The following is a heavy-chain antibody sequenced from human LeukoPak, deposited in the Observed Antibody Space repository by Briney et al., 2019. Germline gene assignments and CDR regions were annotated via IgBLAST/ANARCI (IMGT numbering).Heavy chain of an antibody. CDR2: IYHSGRT. Sequence: ASETLSLTCTVSGYSISSGYYWGWIRQPPGKGLEWIGTIYHSGRTYYNPSLKSRVTISVDTSKNQFSLKLTSVTAADTAVYYCAREGDYYDRSGFRRRDLDYWGQGTLVTVSS. V-gene: IGHV4-38-2*02. J-gene: IGHJ4*02. CDR1: GYSISSGYY. D-gene: IGHD3-22*01. CDR3: AREGDYYDRSGFRRRDLDY.